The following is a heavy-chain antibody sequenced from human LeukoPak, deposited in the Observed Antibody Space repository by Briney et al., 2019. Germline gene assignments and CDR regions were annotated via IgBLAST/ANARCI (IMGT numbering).Heavy chain of an antibody. D-gene: IGHD3-16*02. Sequence: SETLSLTCTVSGGSISSYYWSWIRQPPGKGLEWIGYIYYSGSTNYNPSLKSRVTISVDTSKNQFSLKLSSVTAADTAVYYCARTGELSFVFDYWGQGTLVTVSS. CDR3: ARTGELSFVFDY. CDR2: IYYSGST. V-gene: IGHV4-59*01. CDR1: GGSISSYY. J-gene: IGHJ4*02.